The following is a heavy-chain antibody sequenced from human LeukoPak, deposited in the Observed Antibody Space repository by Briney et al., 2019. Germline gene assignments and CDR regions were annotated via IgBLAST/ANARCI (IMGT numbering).Heavy chain of an antibody. D-gene: IGHD4-17*01. CDR1: GGTFSSYA. J-gene: IGHJ5*02. CDR2: IIPIFGTA. CDR3: ARRTTVTTWGYNWFDP. V-gene: IGHV1-69*05. Sequence: SVKVSCKASGGTFSSYAISWVRQAPGQGLEWMGGIIPIFGTANYAQKFQGRVTITTDESTSTAYMELSSLRSEDTAVYYCARRTTVTTWGYNWFDPWGQGTLVTVSS.